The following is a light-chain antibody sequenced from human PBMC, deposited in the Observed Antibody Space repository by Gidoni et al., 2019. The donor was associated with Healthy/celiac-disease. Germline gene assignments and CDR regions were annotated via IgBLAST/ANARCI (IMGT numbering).Light chain of an antibody. CDR1: SSDVGGYNY. CDR3: SSYAGSNTRYV. J-gene: IGLJ1*01. Sequence: QSALTQPPSASGFPGQSVTISCTGTSSDVGGYNYVPWYQQHPGKAPKLMIYEVSKRPSGVPDRFSGSKSGNTASLTVSGLQAEDEADYYCSSYAGSNTRYVFGTGTKVTVL. V-gene: IGLV2-8*01. CDR2: EVS.